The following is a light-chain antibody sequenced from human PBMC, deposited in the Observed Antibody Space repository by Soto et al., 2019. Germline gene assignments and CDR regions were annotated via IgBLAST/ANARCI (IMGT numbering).Light chain of an antibody. V-gene: IGKV1-8*01. Sequence: QMTQSPSTLSASVGARVTITCRASQGISSYLAWYQQKQGKAPNLLIYAASTLQSGVPSRFSGSGSGTDLTLTISCLQSEDFETYYCQQYYSYPITFGQGTRLEIK. CDR3: QQYYSYPIT. J-gene: IGKJ5*01. CDR2: AAS. CDR1: QGISSY.